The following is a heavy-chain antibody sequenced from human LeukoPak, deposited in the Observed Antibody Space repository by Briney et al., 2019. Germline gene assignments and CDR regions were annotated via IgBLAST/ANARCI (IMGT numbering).Heavy chain of an antibody. Sequence: ASVKVSCKASGYTFISYYIHWVRQAPGQGPEWLGIINPSGSSTTYAQKFRGRVTMTRDMSTSTVYMELNSLTSEDTAVYYCARDSPEGSSGDIVMIVAAIEARNAFDFWGQGTMVTVSS. CDR2: INPSGSST. D-gene: IGHD2-15*01. CDR1: GYTFISYY. CDR3: ARDSPEGSSGDIVMIVAAIEARNAFDF. J-gene: IGHJ3*01. V-gene: IGHV1-46*01.